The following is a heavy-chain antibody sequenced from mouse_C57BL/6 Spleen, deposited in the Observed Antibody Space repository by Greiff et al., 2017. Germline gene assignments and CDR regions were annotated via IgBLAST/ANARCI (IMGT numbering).Heavy chain of an antibody. CDR3: TTPYYYGFAY. V-gene: IGHV14-4*01. Sequence: DVKLQESGAELVRPGASVKLSCTASGFNIKDDYMHWVKQRPEQGLEWIGWIDPENGDTEYASKFQGKATITADTSSNTAYLQLSSLTSEDTAVYYCTTPYYYGFAYWGQGTLVTVSA. CDR2: IDPENGDT. CDR1: GFNIKDDY. D-gene: IGHD1-1*01. J-gene: IGHJ3*01.